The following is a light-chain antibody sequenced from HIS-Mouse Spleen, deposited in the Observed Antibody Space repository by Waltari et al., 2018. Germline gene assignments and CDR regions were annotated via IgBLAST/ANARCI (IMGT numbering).Light chain of an antibody. Sequence: NFMLTQPHSVSESPGKTVTISCTGSSGSIASNYVQWYQPRPGSAPTTVFYEDNQRPSGGPDRFSGSIDSSSNSASLTISGLKTEDEADYYCQSYDSSNVVFGGGTKLTVL. CDR3: QSYDSSNVV. CDR1: SGSIASNY. V-gene: IGLV6-57*02. J-gene: IGLJ2*01. CDR2: EDN.